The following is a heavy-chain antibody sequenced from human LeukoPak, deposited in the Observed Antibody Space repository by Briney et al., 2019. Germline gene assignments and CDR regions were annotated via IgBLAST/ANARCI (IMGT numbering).Heavy chain of an antibody. J-gene: IGHJ4*02. CDR3: ASSTWIGDY. D-gene: IGHD5-12*01. V-gene: IGHV3-48*01. CDR1: GFTFSSYS. CDR2: ISSSSGTI. Sequence: GGSLRLSCAASGFTFSSYSMNWVRQAPGKGLEWVSYISSSSGTIYYADSVKGRFTISRDNAKNSLYLQMNSLRAEDTAVYYCASSTWIGDYWGQGTLVAVSS.